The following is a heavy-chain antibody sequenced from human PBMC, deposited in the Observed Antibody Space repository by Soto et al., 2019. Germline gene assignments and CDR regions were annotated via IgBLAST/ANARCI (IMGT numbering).Heavy chain of an antibody. Sequence: EVQLLESGGGLVQPGGSLRLSCAASGFTFSSYAMSWVRQAPGKGLEWVSAISGSGGSTYYADSVKGRFTISRDNSNNTLYLQMNRLRAEDPAVYYCAKVGGLSKINFWSGYIYPGGYFAYWGQGPLVTVSS. J-gene: IGHJ4*02. D-gene: IGHD3-3*01. CDR2: ISGSGGST. CDR1: GFTFSSYA. V-gene: IGHV3-23*01. CDR3: AKVGGLSKINFWSGYIYPGGYFAY.